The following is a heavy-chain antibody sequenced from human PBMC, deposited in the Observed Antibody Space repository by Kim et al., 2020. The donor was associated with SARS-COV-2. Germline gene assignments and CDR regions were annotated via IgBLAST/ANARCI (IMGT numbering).Heavy chain of an antibody. D-gene: IGHD4-17*01. CDR3: AKVSLDLTTVTTLGSDGYFDL. V-gene: IGHV3-23*01. J-gene: IGHJ2*01. CDR2: ISGSGGST. CDR1: GFTFSSYA. Sequence: GGSLRLSCAASGFTFSSYAMSWVRQAPGKGLEWVSAISGSGGSTYYADSVKGRFTISRDNSKNTLYLQMNSLRAEDTAVYYCAKVSLDLTTVTTLGSDGYFDLWGRGTLVTVSS.